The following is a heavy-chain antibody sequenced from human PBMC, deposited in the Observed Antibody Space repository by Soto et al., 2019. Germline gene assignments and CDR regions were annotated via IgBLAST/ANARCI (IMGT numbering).Heavy chain of an antibody. CDR3: ARDLGIAGSYFDY. V-gene: IGHV3-33*08. D-gene: IGHD6-13*01. CDR2: IWYDGSNK. CDR1: SGSISSSNW. Sequence: LSLTCAVSSGSISSSNWWSWVRQAPGKGLEWVAVIWYDGSNKYYADSVKGRFTISRDNSKNTLYLQMNSLRAEDTAVYYCARDLGIAGSYFDYWGQGTLVTVSS. J-gene: IGHJ4*02.